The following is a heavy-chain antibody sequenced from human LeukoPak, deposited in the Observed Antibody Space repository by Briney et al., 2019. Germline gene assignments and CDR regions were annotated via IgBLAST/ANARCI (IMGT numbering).Heavy chain of an antibody. CDR2: IYYSGST. V-gene: IGHV4-39*07. CDR1: GGSISSSSSY. Sequence: SETLSLTCTVSGGSISSSSSYWGWIRQPPGKGLEWIGSIYYSGSTYYNPSLKSRVTISVDTSKNQFSLKLSSVTAADTAVYYCARVTGYMTEDYFDYWGQGTLITVSS. D-gene: IGHD6-13*01. CDR3: ARVTGYMTEDYFDY. J-gene: IGHJ4*02.